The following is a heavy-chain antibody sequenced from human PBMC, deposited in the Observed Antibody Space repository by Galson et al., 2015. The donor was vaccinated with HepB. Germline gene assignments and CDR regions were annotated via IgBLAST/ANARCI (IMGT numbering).Heavy chain of an antibody. CDR2: IYYSGTT. CDR1: GASISSSNYC. Sequence: ETLSLTCTVSGASISSSNYCWGWIRQPPGKDLEWIGTIYYSGTTYYNPSLKSRVTISVDTSKNQFSLNLSSVTTADTAVYYCARYRPTYCNGSSCSYYYHMDVWGKGTTVTVSS. V-gene: IGHV4-39*07. D-gene: IGHD2-15*01. CDR3: ARYRPTYCNGSSCSYYYHMDV. J-gene: IGHJ6*03.